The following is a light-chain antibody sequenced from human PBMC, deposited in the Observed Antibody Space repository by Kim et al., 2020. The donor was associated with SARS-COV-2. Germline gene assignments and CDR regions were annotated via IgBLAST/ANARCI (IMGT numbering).Light chain of an antibody. CDR3: QQYYSYPWT. J-gene: IGKJ1*01. CDR1: QGISSY. CDR2: AAS. Sequence: IQITQSPSSLSASTGDTVTITCRASQGISSYLAWYQQKPGKAPKLLIFAASTLESGVPSRFSGSGYGTEFTLTISCLQPDDFATYYCQQYYSYPWTFGQGTKVDIK. V-gene: IGKV1-8*01.